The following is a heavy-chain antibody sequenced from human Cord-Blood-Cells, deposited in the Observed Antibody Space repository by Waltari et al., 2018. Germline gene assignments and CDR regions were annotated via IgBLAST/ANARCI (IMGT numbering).Heavy chain of an antibody. CDR3: ARDDGDYYYYYYMDV. J-gene: IGHJ6*03. V-gene: IGHV1-69*09. D-gene: IGHD3-16*01. CDR2: INPILGIA. CDR1: GGTFSSYA. Sequence: QVQLVQSGAEVKKPGSSVKVSCKASGGTFSSYAISWVRQAPGQGLEWMGRINPILGIANYAQKFQGRVTITADKSTSTAYMELSSLRSEDTSVYYCARDDGDYYYYYYMDVWGKGTTVTVSS.